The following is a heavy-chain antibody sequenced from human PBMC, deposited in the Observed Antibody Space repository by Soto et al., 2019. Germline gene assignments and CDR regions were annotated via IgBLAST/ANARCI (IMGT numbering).Heavy chain of an antibody. CDR3: ATTDSNFDGMDV. CDR1: GFGFSTHG. CDR2: IWYDGSII. Sequence: QVNLVESGGGVVQPGRSLRLSCVASGFGFSTHGMHWVRQAPGKGLEWVAVIWYDGSIIYYGDSVKGRFTISRDNFKNTLYLQLNSLRDEDTAVYYCATTDSNFDGMDVWGQGTTVTVSS. J-gene: IGHJ6*02. D-gene: IGHD4-4*01. V-gene: IGHV3-33*01.